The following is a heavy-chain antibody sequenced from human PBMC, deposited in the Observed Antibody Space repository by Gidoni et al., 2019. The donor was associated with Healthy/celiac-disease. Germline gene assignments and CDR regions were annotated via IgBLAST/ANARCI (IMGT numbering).Heavy chain of an antibody. J-gene: IGHJ4*02. Sequence: EVQLLESGGGLVQPGGSLRLSCEASGFTFSSYAMSWVRQAPGEGLEWVSAIRGSCGSTYYADSVKGRFTISRDNSKNTLYLQMNSLRAEDTAVYYCAKDHGSSSWYSFDYWGQGTLVTVSS. D-gene: IGHD6-13*01. V-gene: IGHV3-23*01. CDR2: IRGSCGST. CDR1: GFTFSSYA. CDR3: AKDHGSSSWYSFDY.